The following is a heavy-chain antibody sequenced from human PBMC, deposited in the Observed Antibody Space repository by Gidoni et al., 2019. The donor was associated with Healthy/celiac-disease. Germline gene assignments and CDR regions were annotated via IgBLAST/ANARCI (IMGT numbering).Heavy chain of an antibody. V-gene: IGHV3-7*03. CDR3: AREMAAAGFDY. D-gene: IGHD6-13*01. J-gene: IGHJ4*02. CDR1: AFTFSSYW. CDR2: IKQDGSEK. Sequence: EVQLVESGGGLVQPGGSLRLSCAASAFTFSSYWMSWVRQAPGKGLEWVANIKQDGSEKYYVDSVKGRFTISRDNAKNSLYLQMNSLRAEDTAVYYCAREMAAAGFDYWGQGTLVTVSS.